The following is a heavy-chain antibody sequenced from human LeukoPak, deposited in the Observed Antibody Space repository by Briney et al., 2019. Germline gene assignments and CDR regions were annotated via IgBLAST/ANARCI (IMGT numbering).Heavy chain of an antibody. V-gene: IGHV3-7*01. D-gene: IGHD1-14*01. CDR3: ARDKGEPNWFDP. CDR2: IKQDGSEK. J-gene: IGHJ5*02. Sequence: GSLRLSCAASGFTFSSYWMSWVRQAPGKGLEWVANIKQDGSEKYYVDSVKGRFTISRDNAKDSLYLQMNSLRAEDTAVYYCARDKGEPNWFDPWGQGTLVTVSS. CDR1: GFTFSSYW.